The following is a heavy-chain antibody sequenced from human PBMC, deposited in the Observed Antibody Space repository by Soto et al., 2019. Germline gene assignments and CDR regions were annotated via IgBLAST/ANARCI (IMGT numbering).Heavy chain of an antibody. CDR1: GYTFNGRY. J-gene: IGHJ6*02. D-gene: IGHD1-26*01. CDR2: INPNSGGT. V-gene: IGHV1-2*02. Sequence: PVKVICKESGYTFNGRYMDWVRQAPGQGLEWMGWINPNSGGTNYAQKFQGRVTMTRDTSISTAYMEQIRLRSVDTAVYYCARGGSDYYDGMDVWGQGTTVTVSS. CDR3: ARGGSDYYDGMDV.